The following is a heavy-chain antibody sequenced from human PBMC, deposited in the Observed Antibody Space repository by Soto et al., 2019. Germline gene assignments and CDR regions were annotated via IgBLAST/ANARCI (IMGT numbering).Heavy chain of an antibody. CDR2: IIPIFGTA. CDR1: GGTFSSYA. V-gene: IGHV1-69*12. D-gene: IGHD3-9*01. CDR3: ARTGEELRYFDCALSD. Sequence: QVQLVQSGAEVKKPGSSVKVSCKASGGTFSSYAISWVRQAPGQGLEWMGGIIPIFGTANYAQKFQGRVTITADESTSTAYMELSSLRSEDTSVYYCARTGEELRYFDCALSDWGQGTLVTVSS. J-gene: IGHJ4*02.